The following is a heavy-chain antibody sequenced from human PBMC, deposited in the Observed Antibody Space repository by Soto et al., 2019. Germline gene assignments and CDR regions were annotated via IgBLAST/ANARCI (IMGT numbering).Heavy chain of an antibody. CDR1: GYSFSSGYY. V-gene: IGHV4-38-2*01. CDR2: IYHSGST. D-gene: IGHD3-3*01. Sequence: SQTLSLTCAVCGYSFSSGYYWGWIRQPPGKGLEWIGSIYHSGSTYYNPSLKSRVTISVDTSKNQFSLKLSSVTAADTAVYYCATADFWIGYSYYGMDVWGQGTTVTVSS. J-gene: IGHJ6*02. CDR3: ATADFWIGYSYYGMDV.